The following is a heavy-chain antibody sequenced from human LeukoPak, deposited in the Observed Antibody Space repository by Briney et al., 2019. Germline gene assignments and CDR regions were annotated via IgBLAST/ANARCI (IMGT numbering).Heavy chain of an antibody. V-gene: IGHV3-30*03. J-gene: IGHJ3*02. CDR2: ILYDGSNK. Sequence: GGSLRLSCAASGFTFSSYGMHWVRQAPGKGLEWVAVILYDGSNKYYADSVKGRFTISRDNSKNTLYLQMNSLRAEDTAVYYCARVFRSGSLSDAFDIWGQGTMVTVSS. CDR3: ARVFRSGSLSDAFDI. CDR1: GFTFSSYG. D-gene: IGHD1-26*01.